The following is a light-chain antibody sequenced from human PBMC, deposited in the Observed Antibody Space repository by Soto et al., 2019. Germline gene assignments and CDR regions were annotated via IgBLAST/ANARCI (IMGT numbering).Light chain of an antibody. J-gene: IGKJ1*01. CDR1: QSVSGSY. V-gene: IGKV3-20*01. Sequence: EIVLTQSPGTLSLSPGERATLSCRASQSVSGSYLAWYQQKPGQAPRLPIYGASSRATGIPDRFSGSGSGTDFSLPISRLVPEDLAVYYCQQYGSSPRTFAQGTKV. CDR2: GAS. CDR3: QQYGSSPRT.